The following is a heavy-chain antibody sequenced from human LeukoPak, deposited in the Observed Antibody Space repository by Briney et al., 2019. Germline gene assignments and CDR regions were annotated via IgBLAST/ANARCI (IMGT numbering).Heavy chain of an antibody. V-gene: IGHV5-51*01. CDR2: IYPDDSDT. Sequence: GESLKISCRGSGYSFTSYWIAWVRQMPGKGLEWMGIIYPDDSDTRYSPSFQGQVTITADKSISTAYLPWSSLKASDTAMYYCARRIAVAGPGDYWGQGTLVTVSS. CDR1: GYSFTSYW. J-gene: IGHJ4*02. D-gene: IGHD6-19*01. CDR3: ARRIAVAGPGDY.